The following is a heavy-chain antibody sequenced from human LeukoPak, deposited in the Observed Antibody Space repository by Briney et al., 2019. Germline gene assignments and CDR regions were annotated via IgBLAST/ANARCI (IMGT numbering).Heavy chain of an antibody. D-gene: IGHD5-24*01. Sequence: GESLKISCKGSGYNFANYWIGWVRQMPGKGLEWTGIIYPGDSDTRYSPSFQGQVTISADKSISTAYLQWSSLKASDTAMYYCASSSRDGYNAAGYWGQGTLVTVSS. V-gene: IGHV5-51*01. CDR2: IYPGDSDT. J-gene: IGHJ4*02. CDR1: GYNFANYW. CDR3: ASSSRDGYNAAGY.